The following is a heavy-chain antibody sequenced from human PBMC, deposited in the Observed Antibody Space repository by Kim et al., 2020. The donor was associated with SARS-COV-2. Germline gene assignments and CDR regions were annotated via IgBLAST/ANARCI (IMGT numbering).Heavy chain of an antibody. D-gene: IGHD2-8*02. V-gene: IGHV1-18*01. Sequence: ASVKVSCKASGYTRNTYAITWVRQAPGQGLEWMGWINPYNENGNYASKFQGRISMTTDTSTNTVYMELRSLTSDDTAMYYCARAQRAKPLVVPAAWHWFDPWGQGTLVTVSS. CDR1: GYTRNTYA. CDR3: ARAQRAKPLVVPAAWHWFDP. J-gene: IGHJ5*02. CDR2: INPYNENG.